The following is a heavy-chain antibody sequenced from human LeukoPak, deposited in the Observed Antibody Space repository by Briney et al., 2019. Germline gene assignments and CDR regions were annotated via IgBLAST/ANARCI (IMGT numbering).Heavy chain of an antibody. J-gene: IGHJ5*02. CDR2: IYHSGST. D-gene: IGHD2-15*01. CDR1: GYSISSGYY. Sequence: SETLSLTCTVSGYSISSGYYWGWIRRPPGKGLEWIGSIYHSGSTYYNPSLKSRVTISVDTSKNQFSLKLSSVTAADTAVYYCAREIIVVVVAAQTVYNWFDPWGQGTLVTVSS. CDR3: AREIIVVVVAAQTVYNWFDP. V-gene: IGHV4-38-2*02.